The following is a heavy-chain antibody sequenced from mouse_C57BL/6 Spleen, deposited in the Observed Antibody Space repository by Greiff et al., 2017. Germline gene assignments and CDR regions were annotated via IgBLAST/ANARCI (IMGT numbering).Heavy chain of an antibody. D-gene: IGHD1-2*01. Sequence: QVHVKQPGTELVKPGASVKLSCKASGYTFTSYWMHWVKQRPGQGLEWIGNINPSNGGTNYNEKFKSKATLTVDKSSSTAYMQLSSLTSEDSAVYYGARDGYYGGGWDFDGWGKGATLTVSS. CDR3: ARDGYYGGGWDFDG. CDR2: INPSNGGT. J-gene: IGHJ2*01. V-gene: IGHV1-53*01. CDR1: GYTFTSYW.